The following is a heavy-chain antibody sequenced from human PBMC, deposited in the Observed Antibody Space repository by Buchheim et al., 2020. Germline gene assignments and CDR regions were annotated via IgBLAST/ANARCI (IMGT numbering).Heavy chain of an antibody. Sequence: QVQLQQWGAGLLKPSETLSLTCAVYGGSFSGYYWSWIRQPPGKGLEWIGEINHSGSTNYNPSLKSRVTISVDTSKNQFSLTLSSVTAADTAVYYCARWLRNSNAFDYWGQGTL. CDR2: INHSGST. CDR3: ARWLRNSNAFDY. D-gene: IGHD1-7*01. CDR1: GGSFSGYY. V-gene: IGHV4-34*01. J-gene: IGHJ4*02.